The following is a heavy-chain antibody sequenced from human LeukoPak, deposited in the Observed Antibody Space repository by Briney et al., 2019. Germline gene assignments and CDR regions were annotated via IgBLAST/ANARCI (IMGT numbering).Heavy chain of an antibody. Sequence: GASVKVSCTASGYTFTSYDINWVRQATGQGLEWMGWMNPNSGNTGYAQKFQGRVTMTRNTSISTAYMELSSLRSEDTAVYYCAKGAPSSSSIFDFWGPGTLVTVSS. CDR3: AKGAPSSSSIFDF. CDR2: MNPNSGNT. D-gene: IGHD6-6*01. CDR1: GYTFTSYD. J-gene: IGHJ4*02. V-gene: IGHV1-8*01.